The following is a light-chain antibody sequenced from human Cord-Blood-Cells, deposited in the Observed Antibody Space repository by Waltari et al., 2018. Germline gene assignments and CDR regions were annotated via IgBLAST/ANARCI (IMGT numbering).Light chain of an antibody. V-gene: IGKV1-39*01. Sequence: DIHVTHSPSSLSASVGDRVAITCRASQSMSSYLNWYQQKPGKAPKLLIYAASSLQSGVPSRFSGSGSGTDFTLTISSLQPEDFATYYCQQSYSTPPSFGQGTKLEIK. J-gene: IGKJ2*03. CDR3: QQSYSTPPS. CDR2: AAS. CDR1: QSMSSY.